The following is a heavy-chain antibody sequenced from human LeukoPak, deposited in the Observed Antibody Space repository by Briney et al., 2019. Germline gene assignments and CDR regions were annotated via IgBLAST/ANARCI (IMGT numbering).Heavy chain of an antibody. CDR3: AKDYDGSSGAP. Sequence: GGSLRLSCAASGFTFSSYGMHWVRQAPGKGLEWVAVISYDGSNKYYADSVKGRFTISRDNSKNTLCLQMNSLRAEDTAVYYCAKDYDGSSGAPWGQGTLVTVSS. V-gene: IGHV3-30*18. CDR2: ISYDGSNK. D-gene: IGHD6-13*01. CDR1: GFTFSSYG. J-gene: IGHJ5*02.